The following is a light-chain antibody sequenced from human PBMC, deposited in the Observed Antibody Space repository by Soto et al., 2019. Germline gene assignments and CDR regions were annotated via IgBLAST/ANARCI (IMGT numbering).Light chain of an antibody. Sequence: AIQITQSPSSLSASVGDRVTITCRASQGIRSDLGWYQQKPGKAPKLLIYGASNLQSGVPSRFSGSGSGTDFTLTISSLQPEDFATYYCLQDYNYPLMFGQGTKVEIK. CDR1: QGIRSD. J-gene: IGKJ1*01. V-gene: IGKV1-6*01. CDR2: GAS. CDR3: LQDYNYPLM.